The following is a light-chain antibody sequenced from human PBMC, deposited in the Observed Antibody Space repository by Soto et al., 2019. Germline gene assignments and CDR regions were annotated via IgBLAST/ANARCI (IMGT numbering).Light chain of an antibody. CDR1: QSVISNH. V-gene: IGKV3-20*01. CDR2: GAS. Sequence: EIVLTQSPGTLSLSPGERATLSCRASQSVISNHLAWYQQKLGQAPRLLISGASSRATGIPDRFSGSGSGTDFTLTISRLEPEDFAVYYCQQYNSWPLTFGGGTKVEIK. J-gene: IGKJ4*01. CDR3: QQYNSWPLT.